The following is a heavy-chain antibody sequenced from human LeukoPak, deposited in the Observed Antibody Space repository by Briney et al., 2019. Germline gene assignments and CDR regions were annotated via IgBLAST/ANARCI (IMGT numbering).Heavy chain of an antibody. J-gene: IGHJ4*02. Sequence: TSGTLSLTCGVSGGSISKTNWWTWVRQPPGKGLEWIGEVNLQGRTNYNPSLRGRVAISVDHSANHISLKLTSVTAADTAVYYCRREGGPYRPLDYSGQGTLVTVAS. V-gene: IGHV4-4*02. CDR2: VNLQGRT. CDR3: RREGGPYRPLDY. CDR1: GGSISKTNW.